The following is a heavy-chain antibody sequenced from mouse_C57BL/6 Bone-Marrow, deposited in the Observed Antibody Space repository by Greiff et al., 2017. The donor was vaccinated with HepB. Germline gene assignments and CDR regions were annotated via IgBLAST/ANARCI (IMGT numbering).Heavy chain of an antibody. CDR3: ARKSGIYYYGSSYVFFDY. V-gene: IGHV1-81*01. J-gene: IGHJ2*01. D-gene: IGHD1-1*01. Sequence: QVQLQHSGAELARPGASVKLSCKASGYTFTSYGISWVKQRTGQGLEWIGEIYPRSGNTYYNEKFKGKATLTADKSSSTAYMELRSLTSEDSAVYFCARKSGIYYYGSSYVFFDYWGQGTTLTVSS. CDR1: GYTFTSYG. CDR2: IYPRSGNT.